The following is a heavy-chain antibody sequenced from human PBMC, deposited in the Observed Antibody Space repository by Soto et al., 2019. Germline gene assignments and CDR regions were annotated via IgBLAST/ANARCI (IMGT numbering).Heavy chain of an antibody. CDR1: GYSFTSYW. J-gene: IGHJ6*02. CDR3: GREMVATANHNYYGMDV. Sequence: GEPLTLSFKGSGYSFTSYWIGWVRPLPGKGLEWTGIIYPGDSDTRYSQSCQGQVTISAEKSISTAYLQWSSLKASDTAMYYCGREMVATANHNYYGMDVWGQGTTVTVSS. CDR2: IYPGDSDT. V-gene: IGHV5-51*01. D-gene: IGHD5-12*01.